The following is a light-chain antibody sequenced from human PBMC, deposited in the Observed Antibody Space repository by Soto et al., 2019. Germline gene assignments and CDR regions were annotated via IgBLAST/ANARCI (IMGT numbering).Light chain of an antibody. CDR3: QSYDTSLSGWV. CDR1: SSNIGAGYD. V-gene: IGLV1-40*01. CDR2: GNN. Sequence: QSVLTQPPSVSGAPGQRVTISCTGSSSNIGAGYDVHWYQHLPGTAPKLLIFGNNNRPSGVPDRFSGSKSGTSGSLAITGLQAEDEADYYCQSYDTSLSGWVFGGGTQLTVL. J-gene: IGLJ3*02.